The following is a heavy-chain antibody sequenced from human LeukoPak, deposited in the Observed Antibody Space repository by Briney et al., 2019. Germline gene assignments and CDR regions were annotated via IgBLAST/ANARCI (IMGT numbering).Heavy chain of an antibody. J-gene: IGHJ4*02. CDR1: GFTFSSYS. D-gene: IGHD5-24*01. CDR3: ARADRDGNKRFLD. V-gene: IGHV3-48*02. Sequence: GGSLRLSCAASGFTFSSYSVIWGRQAQGKGLEWVSYVSSSGTTTYYADSVKGRFTISRDNGKNLVSLQMNSPRDEDTAVYYCARADRDGNKRFLDWGQGTLFTVSS. CDR2: VSSSGTTT.